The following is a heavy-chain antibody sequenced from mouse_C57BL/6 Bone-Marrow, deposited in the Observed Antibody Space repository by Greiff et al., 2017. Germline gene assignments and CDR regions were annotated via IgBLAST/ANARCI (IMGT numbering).Heavy chain of an antibody. V-gene: IGHV1-50*01. CDR1: GYTFTSYW. Sequence: QVQLQQPGAELVKPGASVKLSCKASGYTFTSYWMQWVKQRPGQGLEWIGGIDPSDSYTNYNQKFKGKATLTVDTSSSTAYMQLSSLTSEDSAVYYCARERVLAYWGQGPLVTVSA. J-gene: IGHJ3*01. CDR2: IDPSDSYT. CDR3: ARERVLAY.